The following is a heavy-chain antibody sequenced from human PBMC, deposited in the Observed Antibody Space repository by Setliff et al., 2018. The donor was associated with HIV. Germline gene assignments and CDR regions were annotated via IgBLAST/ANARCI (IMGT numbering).Heavy chain of an antibody. J-gene: IGHJ6*02. CDR1: GGSISSGSYF. CDR3: ARIFGDQGYYYGMDV. D-gene: IGHD3-3*01. V-gene: IGHV4-61*01. Sequence: KPSETLSLTCTVSGGSISSGSYFWSWIRQPPGKGLEWIGYIYYSGSTNYNPSLKSRVTISVDTSKNQFSRKLSSVIAADTAVYYCARIFGDQGYYYGMDVWGQGTTVTVSS. CDR2: IYYSGST.